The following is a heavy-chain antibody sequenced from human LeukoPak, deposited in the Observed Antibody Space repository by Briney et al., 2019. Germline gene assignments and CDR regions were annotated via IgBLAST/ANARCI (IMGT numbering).Heavy chain of an antibody. CDR2: IYYSGNT. CDR1: GGSISSYH. J-gene: IGHJ5*02. CDR3: ARGYNDILTGYQFNWFDP. D-gene: IGHD3-9*01. Sequence: PSETLSLTCTVSGGSISSYHWSWIRQPPGKGLEWIGYIYYSGNTNYNPSLKSRVTISVDMSKNQFSLKLSSVTAADTAVYYCARGYNDILTGYQFNWFDPWGQGTPVTVSS. V-gene: IGHV4-59*01.